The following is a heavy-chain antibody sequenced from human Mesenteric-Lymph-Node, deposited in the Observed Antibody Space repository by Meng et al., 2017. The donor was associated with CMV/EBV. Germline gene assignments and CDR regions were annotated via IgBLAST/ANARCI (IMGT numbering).Heavy chain of an antibody. J-gene: IGHJ4*02. Sequence: GESLKISCAASGFTFSSYSMNWVRQAPGKGLEWVSYISSSSSTIYYADSVKGRFTISRDNAENSLYLQMNSLRAEDTAVYYCARDEYQLLTTSSFDYWGQGTLVTVSS. D-gene: IGHD2-2*01. CDR1: GFTFSSYS. V-gene: IGHV3-48*04. CDR2: ISSSSSTI. CDR3: ARDEYQLLTTSSFDY.